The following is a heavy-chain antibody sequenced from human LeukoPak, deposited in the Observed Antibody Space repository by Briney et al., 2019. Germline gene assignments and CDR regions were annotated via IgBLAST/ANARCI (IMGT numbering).Heavy chain of an antibody. J-gene: IGHJ3*02. CDR1: GYTFTSYG. CDR2: ISAYNGNT. Sequence: GASVKVSCKASGYTFTSYGISWVRQAPGQGLEWMGWISAYNGNTNYAQKLQGRVTMTTDTSTSTAYMELRSLRSDDTAVYYCATTLVTMIVVGPRAFDIWGQGTMVTVSS. D-gene: IGHD3-22*01. CDR3: ATTLVTMIVVGPRAFDI. V-gene: IGHV1-18*01.